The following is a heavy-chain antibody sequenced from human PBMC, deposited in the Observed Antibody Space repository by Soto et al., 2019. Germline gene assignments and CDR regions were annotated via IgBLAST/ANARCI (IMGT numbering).Heavy chain of an antibody. CDR3: ARDSGKGADFDY. D-gene: IGHD1-26*01. Sequence: EVQLVESGGGLVQPGGSQRLSCAASGFTFSDHYMDWVRQAPGKGLEWVGRIRNKANSYTTDYAASVKGRFTISRADSKDSLYQHMNSLKTEDTAIYYCARDSGKGADFDYWGHGTLATVSS. J-gene: IGHJ4*01. CDR2: IRNKANSYTT. CDR1: GFTFSDHY. V-gene: IGHV3-72*01.